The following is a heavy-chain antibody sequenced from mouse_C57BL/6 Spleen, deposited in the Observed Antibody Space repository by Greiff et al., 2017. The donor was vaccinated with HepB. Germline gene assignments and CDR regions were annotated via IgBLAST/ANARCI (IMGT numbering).Heavy chain of an antibody. J-gene: IGHJ2*01. CDR3: ARQLGRGNFDY. D-gene: IGHD4-1*02. Sequence: QVQLQQPGAELVKPGASVKLSCKASGYTFTSYWMHWVKQRPGQGLEWIGMIHPNSGSTNYNEKFKSKATLTVDKSSSTDYMQLSSLTSEDSAVYYSARQLGRGNFDYWGQGTTLTVSS. CDR2: IHPNSGST. V-gene: IGHV1-64*01. CDR1: GYTFTSYW.